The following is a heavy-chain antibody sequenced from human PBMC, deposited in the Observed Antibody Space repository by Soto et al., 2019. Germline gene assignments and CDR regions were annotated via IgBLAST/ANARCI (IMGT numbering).Heavy chain of an antibody. Sequence: EVQLLESGGGLVQPGGSLRLSCAASGFTFSSYAMSWVRQAPGKGLEWVSAISGSGGSTYYADSVKGRFTISRDNSKHTLYGPEDSLRGEDTAVYYCANGGPRPAAGHYYYYGMDVWGQGSTVNVSS. CDR2: ISGSGGST. CDR1: GFTFSSYA. J-gene: IGHJ6*02. D-gene: IGHD2-2*01. V-gene: IGHV3-23*01. CDR3: ANGGPRPAAGHYYYYGMDV.